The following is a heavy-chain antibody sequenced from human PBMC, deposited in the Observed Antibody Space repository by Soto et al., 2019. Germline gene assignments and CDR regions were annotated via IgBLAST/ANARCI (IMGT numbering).Heavy chain of an antibody. CDR1: GDSVSSNSAA. D-gene: IGHD4-4*01. Sequence: QVQLQQSGPGLVKPSQTLSLTCAISGDSVSSNSAAWNWSRQSPSRGLEWLGRTYYRSKWYNDYPASVKSRITINPDTSQTQSSMQRNSVTPEDTAVYYCARGLGGSSNRDGIEPWGQGTLVTVPS. J-gene: IGHJ5*02. CDR2: TYYRSKWYN. V-gene: IGHV6-1*01. CDR3: ARGLGGSSNRDGIEP.